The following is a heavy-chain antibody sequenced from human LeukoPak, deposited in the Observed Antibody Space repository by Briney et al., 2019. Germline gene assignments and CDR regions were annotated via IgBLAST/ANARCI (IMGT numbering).Heavy chain of an antibody. CDR2: IYTSGST. D-gene: IGHD3-3*01. Sequence: PSETLSLTRTVSGGSLCSYYWSWRPPPARKGLEWIGRIYTSGSTNYNPSLTRRATMSVDTSKNQFSLKLSSVTAAHRAVYYCASTYYDFWSGYRGGDFDYWGQGTLVTVSS. V-gene: IGHV4-4*07. CDR3: ASTYYDFWSGYRGGDFDY. J-gene: IGHJ4*02. CDR1: GGSLCSYY.